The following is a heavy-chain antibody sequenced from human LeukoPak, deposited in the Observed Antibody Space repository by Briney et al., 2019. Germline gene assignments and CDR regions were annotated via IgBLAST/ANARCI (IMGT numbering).Heavy chain of an antibody. CDR2: MYYSGST. Sequence: PSETLSLTCTVSGGSISSSSYYWGWIRQPPGKGLEWIGSMYYSGSTYYNPSLKSRVTISVDTSKKQFSLKLSSVTTADTAVYYCATEASGSFSRFGYWGQGTLVTVSS. CDR3: ATEASGSFSRFGY. V-gene: IGHV4-39*07. J-gene: IGHJ4*02. CDR1: GGSISSSSYY. D-gene: IGHD1-26*01.